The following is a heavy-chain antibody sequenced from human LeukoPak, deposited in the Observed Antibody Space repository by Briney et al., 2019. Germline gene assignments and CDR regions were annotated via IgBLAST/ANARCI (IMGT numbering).Heavy chain of an antibody. J-gene: IGHJ4*02. D-gene: IGHD5-18*01. CDR1: GGSFSGYY. V-gene: IGHV4-34*01. CDR2: INHSGST. CDR3: ARGKRGYSYGHHLYYFDY. Sequence: SETLSLTCAVCGGSFSGYYWSWLRQPPGKGLEWIGEINHSGSTNYNPSLKSRVTISVDTSKNQFSLKLSSVTAADTAVYYCARGKRGYSYGHHLYYFDYWGQGTLVTVSS.